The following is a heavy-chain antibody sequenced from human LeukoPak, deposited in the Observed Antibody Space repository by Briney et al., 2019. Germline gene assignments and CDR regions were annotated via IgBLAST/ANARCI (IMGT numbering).Heavy chain of an antibody. D-gene: IGHD4/OR15-4a*01. CDR1: GYTFTSYD. CDR3: ARVGARRGNWFDR. J-gene: IGHJ5*02. Sequence: ASVKVSCKASGYTFTSYDINWVRQATGQGLEWMGWMNPNSGNTDYAQKFQGRVTITRNTSIRTAYMELSSLRSEDTAVYYCARVGARRGNWFDRWGQVTLVTVSS. CDR2: MNPNSGNT. V-gene: IGHV1-8*03.